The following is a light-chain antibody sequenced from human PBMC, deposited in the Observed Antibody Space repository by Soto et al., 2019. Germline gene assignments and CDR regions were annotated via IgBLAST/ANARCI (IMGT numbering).Light chain of an antibody. V-gene: IGLV1-44*01. CDR2: TNN. Sequence: QSVLTQPPSASGTPGQRITISCSGDSSNIESHAVNWYQQLPGTAPKLLINTNNQRPSGVPDRFSGSKSGNTASLTVSGLQAADEADYFCKSYAGSNTYVFGSGTKVTVL. CDR1: SSNIESHA. J-gene: IGLJ1*01. CDR3: KSYAGSNTYV.